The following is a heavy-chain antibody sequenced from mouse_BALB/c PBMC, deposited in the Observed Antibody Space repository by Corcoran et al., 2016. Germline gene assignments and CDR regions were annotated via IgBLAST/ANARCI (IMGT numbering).Heavy chain of an antibody. J-gene: IGHJ3*01. V-gene: IGHV1S136*01. CDR1: GYTFTSHV. Sequence: EVQLQQSGPELVKPGASVQMSCKASGYTFTSHVMHWVKQKPGQGLEWIGYINPYNDGTKYNEKFRGKATLTAAKSSSTAYMELCSLTSEDSAVYYCGRDSLFAYWGQGTLVTVSS. CDR3: GRDSLFAY. CDR2: INPYNDGT.